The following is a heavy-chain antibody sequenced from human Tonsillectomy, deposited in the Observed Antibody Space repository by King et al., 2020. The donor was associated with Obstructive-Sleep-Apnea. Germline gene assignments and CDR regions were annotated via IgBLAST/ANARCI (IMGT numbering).Heavy chain of an antibody. CDR1: VFTCSTYD. CDR2: ISFSSKYV. CDR3: ARVELIGIDY. J-gene: IGHJ4*02. V-gene: IGHV3-21*01. D-gene: IGHD1-7*01. Sequence: VQLVESGGVLVKPGGSLRLSCAASVFTCSTYDIYWVRQAPGEGLEWVSSISFSSKYVDYANSVKVRFTISRDNAKNSLYLQMNSLRSEDTAVYYCARVELIGIDYWGQGTLVTVSS.